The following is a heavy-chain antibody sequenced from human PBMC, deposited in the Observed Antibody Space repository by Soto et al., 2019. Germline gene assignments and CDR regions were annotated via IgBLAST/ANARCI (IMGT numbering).Heavy chain of an antibody. CDR2: INPNSGGT. CDR3: ARDYLHEAGYSSSWSHSHYYGMDV. Sequence: GASVKVSCKASGYTFTGYYMHWVRQAPGQGLEWMGWINPNSGGTNYAQKFQGWVTMTRDTSISTAYMELSRLRSDDTAVYYCARDYLHEAGYSSSWSHSHYYGMDVWGQGTTVTVSS. J-gene: IGHJ6*02. CDR1: GYTFTGYY. D-gene: IGHD6-13*01. V-gene: IGHV1-2*04.